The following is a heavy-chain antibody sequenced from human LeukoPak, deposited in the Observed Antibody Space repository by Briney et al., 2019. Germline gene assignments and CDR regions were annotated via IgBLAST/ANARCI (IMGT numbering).Heavy chain of an antibody. CDR1: GGSISSSSYY. CDR3: ARLGDYVWGSYRYTS. D-gene: IGHD3-16*02. CDR2: IYYSGST. V-gene: IGHV4-39*01. Sequence: SETLSLTCTVSGGSISSSSYYWGWIRQPPGKGLEWIGGIYYSGSTYYNPSLKSRVTISVDTSKNQFSLKLSSVTAADTAVYYCARLGDYVWGSYRYTSWGQGTLVTVSS. J-gene: IGHJ4*02.